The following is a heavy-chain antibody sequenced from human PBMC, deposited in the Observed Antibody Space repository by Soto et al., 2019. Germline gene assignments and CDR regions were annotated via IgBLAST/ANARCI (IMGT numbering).Heavy chain of an antibody. J-gene: IGHJ6*02. CDR2: IYYSGST. CDR3: ARSGVAATTTTIWPYYYGMDV. V-gene: IGHV4-61*08. Sequence: SETLSLTCTVSGGSISSGGYYWSWIRQHPGKGLEWIGYIYYSGSTNYNPSLKSRVTISVDTSKNQFSLKLSSVTAADTAVYYCARSGVAATTTTIWPYYYGMDVWGQGTTVTVSS. CDR1: GGSISSGGYY. D-gene: IGHD2-15*01.